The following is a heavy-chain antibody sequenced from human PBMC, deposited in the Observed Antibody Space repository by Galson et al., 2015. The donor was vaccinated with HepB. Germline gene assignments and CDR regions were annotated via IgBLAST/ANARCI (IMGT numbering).Heavy chain of an antibody. CDR3: ARGDTYYDYVWGSYKDYYYYGMDV. V-gene: IGHV5-51*01. J-gene: IGHJ6*02. D-gene: IGHD3-16*01. CDR2: IYPGDSDT. CDR1: GYSFTSYW. Sequence: QSGAEVKKPGESLKISCKGSGYSFTSYWIGWVRQMPGKGLEWMGIIYPGDSDTRYSPSFQGQVTISADKSISTAYLQWSSLKASDTAMYYCARGDTYYDYVWGSYKDYYYYGMDVWGQGTTVTVSS.